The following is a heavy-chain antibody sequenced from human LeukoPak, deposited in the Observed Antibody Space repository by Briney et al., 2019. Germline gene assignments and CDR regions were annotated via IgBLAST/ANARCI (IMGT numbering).Heavy chain of an antibody. CDR3: ARGRSNYYGMDV. CDR2: IYYNGNT. V-gene: IGHV4-59*01. CDR1: GGSFSGYY. Sequence: PSETLSLTCAVYGGSFSGYYWNWIRRPPGKGLEWIGYIYYNGNTNYSPPLKSRVTMSVDTSKNLFSLKVSSVTAADTAVYYCARGRSNYYGMDVWGQGTTVTVSS. J-gene: IGHJ6*02. D-gene: IGHD1-26*01.